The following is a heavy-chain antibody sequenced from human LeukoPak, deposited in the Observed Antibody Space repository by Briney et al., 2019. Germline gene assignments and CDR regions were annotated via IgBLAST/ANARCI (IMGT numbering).Heavy chain of an antibody. CDR1: GFTFSDYY. D-gene: IGHD1-14*01. J-gene: IGHJ4*02. Sequence: GGSLRLSCAASGFTFSDYYMSWIRQAPGKGLEWVSYISSSDSPIYYADSVKGRFTISRDDSKNIVYLQMNNLRSEDTAVYFCATERPGSRTLDSWGQGTLVTVSS. V-gene: IGHV3-11*04. CDR3: ATERPGSRTLDS. CDR2: ISSSDSPI.